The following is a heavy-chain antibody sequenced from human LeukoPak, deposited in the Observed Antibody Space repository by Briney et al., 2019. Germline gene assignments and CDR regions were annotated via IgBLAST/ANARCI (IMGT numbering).Heavy chain of an antibody. CDR3: ARAASWSPIGDSYYYMDV. D-gene: IGHD6-13*01. V-gene: IGHV1-8*01. Sequence: ASVKVSCKASGYTFTSYDINWVRQATGQGLEWMGWMNPNSGNTGYAQKFQGRVTMTRDTSISTVYMELSGLRSEDTAVYYCARAASWSPIGDSYYYMDVWGKGATVAISS. CDR1: GYTFTSYD. CDR2: MNPNSGNT. J-gene: IGHJ6*03.